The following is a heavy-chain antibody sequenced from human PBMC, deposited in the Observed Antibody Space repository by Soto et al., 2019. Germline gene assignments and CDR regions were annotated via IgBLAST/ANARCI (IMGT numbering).Heavy chain of an antibody. D-gene: IGHD1-26*01. CDR2: ITYNGDT. CDR1: GYTFTSYG. Sequence: ASVKVSCKASGYTFTSYGISRVRQAPGQGLEWMGWITYNGDTNYPQKLQGRVTMTTDTSTSTAYMELSSLRSEDTAVYYCATDPVGVTSTRPHWGQGSLVTVSS. CDR3: ATDPVGVTSTRPH. V-gene: IGHV1-18*01. J-gene: IGHJ4*02.